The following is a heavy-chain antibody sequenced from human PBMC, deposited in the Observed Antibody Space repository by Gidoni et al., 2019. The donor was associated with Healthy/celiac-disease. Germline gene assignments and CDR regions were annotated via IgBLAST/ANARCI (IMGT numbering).Heavy chain of an antibody. CDR2: IWYDGSNK. Sequence: QVQLVESGGGVVQPGRSLRRSCAASGFNFSSYGMHWVRQAPGQGVGWVAVIWYDGSNKYYADSVKGRFTISRDNSKNTLYLQMNSLRAEDTAVYYCASLSRETGFDPGQTPPVSAIRGDAFDIWGQGTMVTVSS. CDR3: ASLSRETGFDPGQTPPVSAIRGDAFDI. CDR1: GFNFSSYG. J-gene: IGHJ3*02. V-gene: IGHV3-33*08. D-gene: IGHD5-12*01.